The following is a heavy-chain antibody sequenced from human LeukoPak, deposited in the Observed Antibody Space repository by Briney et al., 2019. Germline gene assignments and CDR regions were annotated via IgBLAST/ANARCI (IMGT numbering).Heavy chain of an antibody. CDR2: INPNSGGT. CDR3: ARGPFGAFDI. Sequence: ASVKVSCKASGYTFTGYYMHWVRQAPGQGLEWMGWINPNSGGTNYAQKFQGRVTMTRNTSISTAYMELSSLRSEDTAVYYCARGPFGAFDIWGQGTMVTVSS. D-gene: IGHD3-16*01. V-gene: IGHV1-2*02. CDR1: GYTFTGYY. J-gene: IGHJ3*02.